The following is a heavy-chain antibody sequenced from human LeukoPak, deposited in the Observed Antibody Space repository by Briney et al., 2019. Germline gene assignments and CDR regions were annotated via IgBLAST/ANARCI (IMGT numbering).Heavy chain of an antibody. CDR3: ARDRDDFWSGYGEFDY. CDR1: GYTLTELS. D-gene: IGHD3-3*01. V-gene: IGHV1-24*01. Sequence: GASVKVSCKVSGYTLTELSMHWVRQAPGKGLEWMGGFDPEDGEPIYAQKFQGRVTMTEDTSTDTAYMELRSLRSDDTAVYYCARDRDDFWSGYGEFDYWGQGTLVTVSS. J-gene: IGHJ4*02. CDR2: FDPEDGEP.